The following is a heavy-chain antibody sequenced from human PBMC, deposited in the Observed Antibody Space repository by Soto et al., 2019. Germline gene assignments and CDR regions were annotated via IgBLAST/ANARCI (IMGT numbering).Heavy chain of an antibody. CDR1: GGSIYTYY. CDR2: FYYTGTT. J-gene: IGHJ4*01. V-gene: IGHV4-59*04. Sequence: PSETLSLTCNVSGGSIYTYYWNWIRQSPGKGLEWIGTFYYTGTTYYNPSLKSRVSISVDASKNHFFLNLRSVTAADTAVYYCARHLRPLEWFHWGQGTLVTVSS. D-gene: IGHD3-3*01. CDR3: ARHLRPLEWFH.